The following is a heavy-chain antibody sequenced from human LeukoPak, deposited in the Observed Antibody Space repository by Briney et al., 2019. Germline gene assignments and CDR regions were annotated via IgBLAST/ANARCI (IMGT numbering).Heavy chain of an antibody. CDR2: INPSSGST. Sequence: GGSLRLSCAASGFTFSNYAMSWVRQAPGKGLEWVSSINPSSGSTYYADSVKGRFAISGDNSKNTLYLQMNSLRAEDTAVYYCAKEHMAAAVYYFDYWGQGTLVTVSS. V-gene: IGHV3-23*01. CDR1: GFTFSNYA. CDR3: AKEHMAAAVYYFDY. J-gene: IGHJ4*02. D-gene: IGHD6-13*01.